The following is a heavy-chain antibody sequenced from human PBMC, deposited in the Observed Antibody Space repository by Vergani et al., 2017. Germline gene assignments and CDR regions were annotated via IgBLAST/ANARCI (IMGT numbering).Heavy chain of an antibody. J-gene: IGHJ6*02. CDR1: GYSFTSYW. D-gene: IGHD6-13*01. CDR2: IDPSDSYT. Sequence: EVQLVQSGAEVKKPGESLRISCKGSGYSFTSYWISWVRQMPGKGLEWMGRIDPSDSYTNYSPSFQGHVTISADKSISTAYLQWSSLKASDTAMYYCARHEYVAAAGPGNDVYYYGMDVWGQGTTVTVSS. CDR3: ARHEYVAAAGPGNDVYYYGMDV. V-gene: IGHV5-10-1*03.